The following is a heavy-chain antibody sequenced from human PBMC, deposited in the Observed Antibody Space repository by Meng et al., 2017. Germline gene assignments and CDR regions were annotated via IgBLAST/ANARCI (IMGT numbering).Heavy chain of an antibody. CDR1: EFTFSSYA. V-gene: IGHV3-30*01. Sequence: GESLKISCAASEFTFSSYAMHWVRQAPGKGLEWVAVISYDGSNKYYADSVKGRFTISRDNSKNTLYLQMNSLRAEDTAVYYCARAPTRSNYYYYGMDVWGQGTTVTVSS. CDR2: ISYDGSNK. CDR3: ARAPTRSNYYYYGMDV. J-gene: IGHJ6*02.